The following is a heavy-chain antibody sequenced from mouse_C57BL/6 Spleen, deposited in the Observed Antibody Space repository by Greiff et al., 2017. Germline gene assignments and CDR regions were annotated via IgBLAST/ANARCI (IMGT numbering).Heavy chain of an antibody. D-gene: IGHD2-5*01. V-gene: IGHV5-6*01. CDR1: GFTFSSYG. CDR2: ISSGGSYT. J-gene: IGHJ1*03. CDR3: DRHDYSNYGWYFDV. Sequence: EVQLVESGGDLVKPGGSLKLSCAASGFTFSSYGMSWVRQTPDKRLEWVATISSGGSYTYYPDSVKGRFTISRDNAKNTLYLQMSSLKSEDTAMYYGDRHDYSNYGWYFDVWGTGTTVTVSS.